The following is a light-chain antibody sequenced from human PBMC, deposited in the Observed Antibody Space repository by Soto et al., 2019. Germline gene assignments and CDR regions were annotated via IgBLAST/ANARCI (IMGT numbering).Light chain of an antibody. Sequence: EIVLTQSPGTLSLSPGERATLSCRASQSVSSSRLAWYRQKPGQAPRLLIYGASSRATGIPAMFSGSGSGTDSTLTISSLRPEDFAVYYCQQRSNWPSFGQGTKVDIK. J-gene: IGKJ1*01. CDR2: GAS. V-gene: IGKV3D-20*02. CDR3: QQRSNWPS. CDR1: QSVSSSR.